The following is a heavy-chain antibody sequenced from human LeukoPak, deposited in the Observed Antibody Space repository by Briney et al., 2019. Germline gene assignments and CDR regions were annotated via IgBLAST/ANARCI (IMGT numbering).Heavy chain of an antibody. D-gene: IGHD6-19*01. Sequence: SETLSLTCTVSGGSISSYYWSWIRQPPGKGLEWIGSIYYGGRTYYNPSLKSRVTMPVDTSKNQFSLKLSSVTAADTAIYYCATSVTSSSGWYYGYWGQGSLVTVSS. CDR3: ATSVTSSSGWYYGY. CDR2: IYYGGRT. CDR1: GGSISSYY. V-gene: IGHV4-59*04. J-gene: IGHJ4*02.